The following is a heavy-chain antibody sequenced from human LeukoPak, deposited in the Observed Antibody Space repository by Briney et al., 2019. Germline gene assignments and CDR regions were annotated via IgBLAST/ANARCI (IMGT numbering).Heavy chain of an antibody. CDR3: ARETVDTPGYGGLNYFDY. D-gene: IGHD5-18*01. J-gene: IGHJ4*02. CDR2: IKQDGSEK. CDR1: GFTFSSYW. Sequence: GGSLRLSCAASGFTFSSYWMSWVRQAPGKGLEWVANIKQDGSEKYYVDSVKGRFTISRDNAKNSLYLQMNSLRAEDTAVYYCARETVDTPGYGGLNYFDYWGQGTLVTVSS. V-gene: IGHV3-7*03.